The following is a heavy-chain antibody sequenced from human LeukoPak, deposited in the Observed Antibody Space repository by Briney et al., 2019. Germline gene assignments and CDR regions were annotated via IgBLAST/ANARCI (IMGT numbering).Heavy chain of an antibody. Sequence: PSETLSLTCTVSGGSISSYYWSWIRQPAGKGLEWIGRIYTSGSTNYNPSLKSRVTMSVDTSKNQYSLKLISVTAADTAVYYYARDGDYCSSTSCEIEGDAFDIWGQGTMVTVSS. V-gene: IGHV4-4*07. CDR3: ARDGDYCSSTSCEIEGDAFDI. CDR2: IYTSGST. D-gene: IGHD2-2*01. J-gene: IGHJ3*02. CDR1: GGSISSYY.